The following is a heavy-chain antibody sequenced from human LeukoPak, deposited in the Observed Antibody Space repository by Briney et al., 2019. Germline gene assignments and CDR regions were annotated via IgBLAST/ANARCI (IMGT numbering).Heavy chain of an antibody. CDR2: TSPKSGDR. Sequence: ASVKVSCKIFGYTFTDYFIHWVRQAPGQGLEWMGWTSPKSGDRKCTQKFQGRVTMTRDTSISTVYMELDRLTFDDTAVYFCARDNYGTLDYWGQGSLVTVSS. D-gene: IGHD4-17*01. V-gene: IGHV1-2*02. CDR3: ARDNYGTLDY. J-gene: IGHJ4*02. CDR1: GYTFTDYF.